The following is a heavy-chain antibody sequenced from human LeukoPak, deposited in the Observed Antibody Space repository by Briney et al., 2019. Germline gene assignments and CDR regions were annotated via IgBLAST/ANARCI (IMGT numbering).Heavy chain of an antibody. CDR2: IKQDGSEK. Sequence: PGGSLRLSCTASGLTPRNYWIIGARRPPGKGLQGVAKIKQDGSEKYYVDSVKGRFTISRDNAENSLYLQMNSLRVEDTAVYYCAARSSGNPYFWGQGTLVTVSS. CDR1: GLTPRNYW. D-gene: IGHD1-26*01. V-gene: IGHV3-7*03. CDR3: AARSSGNPYF. J-gene: IGHJ4*02.